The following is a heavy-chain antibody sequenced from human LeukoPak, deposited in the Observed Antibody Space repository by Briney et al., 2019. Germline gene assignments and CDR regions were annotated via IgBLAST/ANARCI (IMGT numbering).Heavy chain of an antibody. CDR3: ARDLELERNRWNYFES. CDR2: MHYSGDS. V-gene: IGHV4-59*01. J-gene: IGHJ4*02. D-gene: IGHD1-1*01. CDR1: GNSTSSFF. Sequence: PSETLSLTCTVSGNSTSSFFWSWIRQPPGKGLEWIGSMHYSGDSKYNPSLRSRVSLSIDTSKQQFSLRLSSVTAADTAVYYCARDLELERNRWNYFESWGQGALVTVSS.